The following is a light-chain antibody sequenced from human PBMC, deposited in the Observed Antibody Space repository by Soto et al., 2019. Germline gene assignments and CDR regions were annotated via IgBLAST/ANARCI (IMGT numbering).Light chain of an antibody. CDR2: YDS. CDR3: QVWDSSSDHVV. CDR1: KIGSKS. Sequence: SYELTQPPSVSVAPGKTARITCGGNKIGSKSVHWYQQKPGQAPVLVIYYDSDRPSGIPERFSGSNSGNTATLTISRVEAGDKADYYCQVWDSSSDHVVFGGGTKLTVL. J-gene: IGLJ2*01. V-gene: IGLV3-21*04.